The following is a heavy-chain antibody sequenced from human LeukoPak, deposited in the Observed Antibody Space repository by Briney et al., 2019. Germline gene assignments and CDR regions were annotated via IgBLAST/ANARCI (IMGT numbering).Heavy chain of an antibody. J-gene: IGHJ4*02. V-gene: IGHV3-7*01. CDR3: AKVSSSSDFDY. Sequence: PGGSLRLSCAASGFTFSSYWMSWVRQAPGKGLEWVANIKQDGSEKYYVDSVKGRFTISRDNAKNSLYLQMNSLRAEDTAVYYCAKVSSSSDFDYWGQGTLVTVSS. CDR2: IKQDGSEK. D-gene: IGHD6-6*01. CDR1: GFTFSSYW.